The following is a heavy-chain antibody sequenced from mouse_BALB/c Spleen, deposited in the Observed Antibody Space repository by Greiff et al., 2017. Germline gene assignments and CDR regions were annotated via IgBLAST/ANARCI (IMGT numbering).Heavy chain of an antibody. Sequence: EVQRVESGGGLVKPGGSLKLSCAASGFTFSSYYMSWVRQTPEKRLELVAAINSNGGSTYYPDTVKGRFTISRDNAKNTLYLQMSSLKSEDTALYYCARQTIGTGFAYWGQGTLVTVSA. CDR2: INSNGGST. J-gene: IGHJ3*01. V-gene: IGHV5-6-2*01. CDR1: GFTFSSYY. D-gene: IGHD2-14*01. CDR3: ARQTIGTGFAY.